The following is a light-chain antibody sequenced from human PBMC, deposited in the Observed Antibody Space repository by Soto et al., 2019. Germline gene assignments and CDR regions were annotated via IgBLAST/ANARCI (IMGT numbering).Light chain of an antibody. CDR1: SSDVGGYNY. Sequence: QSALTQPASVSGSPGQSITISCTGTSSDVGGYNYVSWYQQHPGKAPKLMIYEVSNRPSGVSNRFSGSKSGNTASLTISGLQADDEADYYCSSYTTTSPSVVLGTGTKLTVL. J-gene: IGLJ1*01. CDR3: SSYTTTSPSVV. CDR2: EVS. V-gene: IGLV2-14*01.